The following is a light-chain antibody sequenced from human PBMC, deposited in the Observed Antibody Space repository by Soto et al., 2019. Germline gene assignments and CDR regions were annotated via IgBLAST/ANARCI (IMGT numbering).Light chain of an antibody. CDR3: MQGLQTPQT. CDR2: LGS. CDR1: QSLLHSNGYNY. V-gene: IGKV2-28*01. J-gene: IGKJ1*01. Sequence: DIVMTQSPLSLPVTPGEPASISCRSSQSLLHSNGYNYLDWYLQKPGQSPQLLIYLGSNRASGVPDRLSVSGSGTDFTLKISRVEAEDAGVYYCMQGLQTPQTFGQGTKVDIK.